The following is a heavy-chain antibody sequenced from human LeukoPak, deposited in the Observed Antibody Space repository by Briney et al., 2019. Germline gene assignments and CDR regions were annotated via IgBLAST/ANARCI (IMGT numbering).Heavy chain of an antibody. D-gene: IGHD6-13*01. Sequence: SVKVSCKASVGTFSSYAISWVRQAPGQGLEWMGGIIPIFGTSNYAQKFQGRVTITADDSTSTAYMELSSLRSEDTAVYYCARGSGSSWDPAFDYWGQGTLVTVSS. CDR3: ARGSGSSWDPAFDY. CDR1: VGTFSSYA. CDR2: IIPIFGTS. J-gene: IGHJ4*02. V-gene: IGHV1-69*13.